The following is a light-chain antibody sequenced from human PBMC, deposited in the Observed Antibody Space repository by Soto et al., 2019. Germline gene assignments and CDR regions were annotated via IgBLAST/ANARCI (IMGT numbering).Light chain of an antibody. CDR2: GAS. V-gene: IGKV3-20*01. CDR3: QQYGSSPWT. Sequence: EIVLTQSPGTLSLSPGERATLSCRASQSVSSSYLAWYQQKPGQAPRPLIYGASSRAIGIPDRFSGSGSGTDFTLTISRLEPEDFAEYYCQQYGSSPWTFGQGTKVESK. CDR1: QSVSSSY. J-gene: IGKJ1*01.